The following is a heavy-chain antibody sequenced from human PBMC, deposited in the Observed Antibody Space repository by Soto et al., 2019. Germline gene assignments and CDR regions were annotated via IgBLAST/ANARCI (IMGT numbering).Heavy chain of an antibody. Sequence: QVQLVQSGAEEKKPGASVKVSCKASGYTFTNYAMHWVRQAPGQRLEWMGWINAGNGNTKYSQKFQGRVTLTRDTSASTAYLELSSLRSDDTAVYYCARSIVVVTALDYWGQGTLVTVSS. J-gene: IGHJ4*02. CDR2: INAGNGNT. CDR3: ARSIVVVTALDY. V-gene: IGHV1-3*05. CDR1: GYTFTNYA. D-gene: IGHD2-21*02.